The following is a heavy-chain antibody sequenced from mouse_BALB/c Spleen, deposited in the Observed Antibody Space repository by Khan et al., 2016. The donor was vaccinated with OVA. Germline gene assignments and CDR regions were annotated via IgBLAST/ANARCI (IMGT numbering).Heavy chain of an antibody. V-gene: IGHV1S136*01. CDR1: GYTFTNYV. D-gene: IGHD4-1*01. CDR3: AREASSWDFSFPY. Sequence: IQLVQSGPELVEPGASVKMSCKASGYTFTNYVMHWVKQKPGQGLEWIGDINPYNAGTRYNEKFKGKATLTSDISSTTAYMVLSSLTSEDSAVYYCAREASSWDFSFPYWGQGTLVTVSA. CDR2: INPYNAGT. J-gene: IGHJ3*01.